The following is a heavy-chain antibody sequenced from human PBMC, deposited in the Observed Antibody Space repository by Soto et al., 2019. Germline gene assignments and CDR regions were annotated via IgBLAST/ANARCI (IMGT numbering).Heavy chain of an antibody. J-gene: IGHJ3*02. CDR3: ARDQVPGLDAFDI. CDR2: ISRSAGNT. Sequence: GGSLRLSCAASGFTFSSYSMNWVRQAPGKGLEWVSSISRSAGNTYYADSVKGRFTISRDNAKNSMYLQMNSLRAEDTVVYYCARDQVPGLDAFDIWGQGTMATVSS. CDR1: GFTFSSYS. V-gene: IGHV3-21*01.